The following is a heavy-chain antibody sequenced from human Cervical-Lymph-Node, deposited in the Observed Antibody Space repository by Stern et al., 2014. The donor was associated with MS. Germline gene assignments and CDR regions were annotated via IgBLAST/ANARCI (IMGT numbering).Heavy chain of an antibody. D-gene: IGHD6-6*01. CDR3: ARRPSLYSSSSPFDY. CDR2: VIRIFGTA. CDR1: GGTFSSYA. J-gene: IGHJ4*02. V-gene: IGHV1-69*01. Sequence: VQLVESGAEVKKPGSSVKVSCKASGGTFSSYAISWVRQAPGQGLEWMGGVIRIFGTANSAQKFQGRVTITADESTSTAYMELSSLRSEDTAVYYCARRPSLYSSSSPFDYWGPGTLVTVSS.